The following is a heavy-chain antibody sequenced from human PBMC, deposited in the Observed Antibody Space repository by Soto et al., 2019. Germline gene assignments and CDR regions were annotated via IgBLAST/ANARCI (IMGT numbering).Heavy chain of an antibody. V-gene: IGHV3-74*01. D-gene: IGHD3-22*01. CDR3: VRAIESYGIDV. CDR1: GFIFSNCW. CDR2: INSDGSST. Sequence: EVQLVESGGGLVQPGGSLRLSCVASGFIFSNCWMHWVRQAPGMGLVWVSHINSDGSSTTYADSVKGRFTISRDNAKNTLNLQMNRLRAEDTAVYYCVRAIESYGIDVWCRGTTGTDS. J-gene: IGHJ6*02.